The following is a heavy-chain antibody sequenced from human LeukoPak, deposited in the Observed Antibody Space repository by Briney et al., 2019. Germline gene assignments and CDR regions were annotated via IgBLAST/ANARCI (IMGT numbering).Heavy chain of an antibody. CDR1: GFTFSSYG. Sequence: GTSLRLSCAASGFTFSSYGMHWVRQAPGKGLEWVAFIRYDGSNKYYADSVKGRFTISRDNSKNTLYLQMNSLRAEDTAVYYCAKDYDFWSGYPIFYYFDYWGQGTLVTVSS. D-gene: IGHD3-3*01. CDR3: AKDYDFWSGYPIFYYFDY. CDR2: IRYDGSNK. J-gene: IGHJ4*02. V-gene: IGHV3-30*02.